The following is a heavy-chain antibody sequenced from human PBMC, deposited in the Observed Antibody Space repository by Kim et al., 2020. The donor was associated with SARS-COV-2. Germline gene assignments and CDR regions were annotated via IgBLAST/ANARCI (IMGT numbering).Heavy chain of an antibody. CDR2: ISGSGDCT. Sequence: GGSLRLSCAASGLIFSNYAMSWVRQAPGKGLEWVSGISGSGDCTYYADSVKGRFTISRDNSKNTLYLQINSLRAEDTAMYYCAREGPRTGGTSGNYFDYWGQGTLVTVSS. D-gene: IGHD2-2*01. V-gene: IGHV3-23*01. CDR3: AREGPRTGGTSGNYFDY. CDR1: GLIFSNYA. J-gene: IGHJ4*02.